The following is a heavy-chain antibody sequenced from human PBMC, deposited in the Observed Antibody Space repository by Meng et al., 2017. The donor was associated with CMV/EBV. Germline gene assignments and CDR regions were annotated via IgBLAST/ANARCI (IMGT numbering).Heavy chain of an antibody. CDR3: ATETQYYDSSGYPLR. D-gene: IGHD3-22*01. V-gene: IGHV1-2*02. Sequence: ASVKVSYKASGYTFTGYYMHWVRQAPGQGLEWMGWINPNSGGTNYAQKFQGRVTMTRDTSISTAYMELSRLRSDDTAVYYCATETQYYDSSGYPLRWGQGTLVTVSS. CDR2: INPNSGGT. CDR1: GYTFTGYY. J-gene: IGHJ4*02.